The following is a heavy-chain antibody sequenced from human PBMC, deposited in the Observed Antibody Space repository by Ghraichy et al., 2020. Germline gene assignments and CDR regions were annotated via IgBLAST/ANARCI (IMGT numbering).Heavy chain of an antibody. J-gene: IGHJ5*02. V-gene: IGHV4-39*01. CDR3: ARHLDPGHSWFDP. D-gene: IGHD1-1*01. CDR2: IYYSGST. CDR1: GGSISSSSYY. Sequence: SETLSLTCTVSGGSISSSSYYWGWIRQPPGKGLEWIGSIYYSGSTYYNPSLKSRVTISVDTSKNQFSLKLSSVTAADTAVYYCARHLDPGHSWFDPWGQGTLVTVSS.